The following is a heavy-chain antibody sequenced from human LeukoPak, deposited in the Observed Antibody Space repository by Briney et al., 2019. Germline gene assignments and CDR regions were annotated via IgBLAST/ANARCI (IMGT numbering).Heavy chain of an antibody. V-gene: IGHV3-23*01. CDR1: GFTFSNYG. Sequence: GGTLRLSCAASGFTFSNYGMSWVRQAPGKGLEWVSGIRAGGDNTYYADSVKGRFTISRDNSKNTLYLQMNSLRAEDTAVYYCAKGMARGVILKGFDYWGQGTLVTVSS. CDR3: AKGMARGVILKGFDY. CDR2: IRAGGDNT. D-gene: IGHD3-10*01. J-gene: IGHJ4*02.